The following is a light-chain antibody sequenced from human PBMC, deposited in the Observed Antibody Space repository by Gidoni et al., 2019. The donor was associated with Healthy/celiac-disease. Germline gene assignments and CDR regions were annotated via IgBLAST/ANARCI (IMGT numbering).Light chain of an antibody. Sequence: DIQMTQSPSSLSASVGDRVTITCRASQSISSYLNWYQQKPGKAPKLLIYAASSLKSGVPSRFSCSGSGTDFILTISSLKPEDFATYYCQQSYSTPKWTFGQGTKVEIK. V-gene: IGKV1-39*01. CDR2: AAS. CDR3: QQSYSTPKWT. J-gene: IGKJ1*01. CDR1: QSISSY.